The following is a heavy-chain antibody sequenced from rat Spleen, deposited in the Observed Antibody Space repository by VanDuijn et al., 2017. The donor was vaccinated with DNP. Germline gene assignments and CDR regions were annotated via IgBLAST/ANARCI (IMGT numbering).Heavy chain of an antibody. CDR2: IIYDGSST. CDR3: ARGSTSIYWYFDF. Sequence: EVQLVESGGGLVQPGRSLKLSCAASGFTFSNYNMAWVRQAPKKGLEWVATIIYDGSSTYYGDSVKGRFTVSRDSAKSTLYLQMDSLRSEDTATYYCARGSTSIYWYFDFWGPGTMVTVSS. D-gene: IGHD3-1*01. V-gene: IGHV5-7*01. J-gene: IGHJ1*01. CDR1: GFTFSNYN.